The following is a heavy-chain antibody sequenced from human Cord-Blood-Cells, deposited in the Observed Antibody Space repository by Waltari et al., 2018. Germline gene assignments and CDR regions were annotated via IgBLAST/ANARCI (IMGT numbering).Heavy chain of an antibody. CDR2: IYYSGST. CDR1: GGPISSSSYY. Sequence: QLQLQESGPGLVKPSETLALTCTVSGGPISSSSYYWGWLRQPPGKGLEWIGSIYYSGSTYYNPSLKSRVTISVDTSKNQFSLKLSSVTAADTAVYYGARRRQLVGLFDYWGQGTLVTVSS. V-gene: IGHV4-39*01. J-gene: IGHJ4*02. CDR3: ARRRQLVGLFDY. D-gene: IGHD6-6*01.